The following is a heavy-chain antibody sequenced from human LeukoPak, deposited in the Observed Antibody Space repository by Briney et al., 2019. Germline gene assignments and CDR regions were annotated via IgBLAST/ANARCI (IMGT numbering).Heavy chain of an antibody. Sequence: SETLSLTCAVYGGSFSGYYWSWIRQPPGKGLEWIGEINHSGSTNYNPSLKSRVTISVDTSKNQFSLKLSSVTAADTAVYYCARHRHYSGIAAAGTPNFDYWGQGTLVTVSS. CDR3: ARHRHYSGIAAAGTPNFDY. D-gene: IGHD6-13*01. CDR1: GGSFSGYY. J-gene: IGHJ4*02. V-gene: IGHV4-34*01. CDR2: INHSGST.